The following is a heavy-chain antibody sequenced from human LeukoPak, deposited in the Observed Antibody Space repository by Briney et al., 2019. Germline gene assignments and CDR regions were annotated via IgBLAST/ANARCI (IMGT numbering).Heavy chain of an antibody. D-gene: IGHD6-13*01. CDR1: GFTFSSYN. V-gene: IGHV3-48*04. CDR3: AREPSLYRSRNYYYSGMDV. J-gene: IGHJ6*02. Sequence: GGSLRLSCAASGFTFSSYNMNWVRQAPGKGLEWVSYTNSSGYTIYYADSVKGRFTISRDNAKNSLYLQMNSLRAEDTAVYYCAREPSLYRSRNYYYSGMDVWGQGTTVTVSS. CDR2: TNSSGYTI.